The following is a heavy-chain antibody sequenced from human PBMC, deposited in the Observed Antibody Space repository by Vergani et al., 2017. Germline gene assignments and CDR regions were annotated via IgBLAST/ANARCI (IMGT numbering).Heavy chain of an antibody. CDR2: IKSKTDGGTT. J-gene: IGHJ4*02. CDR3: TTDHLGYCSSTSCYSYFDY. Sequence: EVQLVESGVGLVKPGGSLRLSCAASGFTFSNAWMSWVRQAPGKGLEWVGRIKSKTDGGTTDYAAPVKGRFTISRDDSKNTLYLQMNSLKTEDTAVYYCTTDHLGYCSSTSCYSYFDYWGQGTLVTVSS. V-gene: IGHV3-15*01. CDR1: GFTFSNAW. D-gene: IGHD2-2*01.